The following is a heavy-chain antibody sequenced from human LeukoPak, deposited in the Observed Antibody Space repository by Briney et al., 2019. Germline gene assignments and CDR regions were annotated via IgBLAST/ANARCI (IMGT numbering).Heavy chain of an antibody. D-gene: IGHD1-26*01. V-gene: IGHV3-7*01. CDR3: ARDKIVGATNFDS. CDR1: GFTFSSYW. CDR2: IRQDGGEI. Sequence: RGSLRLSFTASGFTFSSYWMAWVRQAPGKGLEWVANIRQDGGEIYYVDSVKGRFILSRDNAKNSLYLEMNSLRDEDTAVYYCARDKIVGATNFDSWGQGTLVTVSS. J-gene: IGHJ4*02.